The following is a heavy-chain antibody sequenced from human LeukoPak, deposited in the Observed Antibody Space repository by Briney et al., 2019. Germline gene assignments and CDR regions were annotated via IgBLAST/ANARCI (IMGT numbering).Heavy chain of an antibody. CDR3: ARAGSGYSFDY. J-gene: IGHJ4*02. D-gene: IGHD6-13*01. Sequence: SETLSLTCTVSSGSISTSNYYWGWVRQPPGKALEWIGNIFYSGSTYYSPSLKSRVTISLDTSKNQFSLRLSSVTAADTAVFYCARAGSGYSFDYWGQGTLVTVSS. CDR2: IFYSGST. CDR1: SGSISTSNYY. V-gene: IGHV4-39*07.